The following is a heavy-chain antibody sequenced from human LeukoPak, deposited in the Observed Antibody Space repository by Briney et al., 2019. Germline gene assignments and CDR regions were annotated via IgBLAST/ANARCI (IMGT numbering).Heavy chain of an antibody. V-gene: IGHV3-23*01. D-gene: IGHD1-7*01. CDR1: GFTFSSNS. Sequence: GGSLRLSCAASGFTFSSNSMNWVRQAPGKGLEWVSAISGSGGSTYYADSVKGRFTISRDNSKNTLYLQMNSLRAEDTAVYYCAKDQELELYFDYWGQGTLVTVSS. CDR2: ISGSGGST. CDR3: AKDQELELYFDY. J-gene: IGHJ4*02.